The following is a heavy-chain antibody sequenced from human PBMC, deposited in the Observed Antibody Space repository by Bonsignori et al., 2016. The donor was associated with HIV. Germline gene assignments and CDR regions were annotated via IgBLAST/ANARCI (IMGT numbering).Heavy chain of an antibody. D-gene: IGHD2-8*01. Sequence: VRQAPGKGLEWVAVIWYDGSNKYYADSVKGRFTISRDNSKNTLYLQMNSLRAEDTAVYYCAKGRYCTNGVCSLGAFDIWGQGTMVTVSS. CDR3: AKGRYCTNGVCSLGAFDI. V-gene: IGHV3-33*06. J-gene: IGHJ3*02. CDR2: IWYDGSNK.